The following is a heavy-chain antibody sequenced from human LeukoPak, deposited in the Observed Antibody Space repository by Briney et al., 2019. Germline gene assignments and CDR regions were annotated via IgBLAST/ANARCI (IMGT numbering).Heavy chain of an antibody. CDR1: GFTFSSYG. D-gene: IGHD6-6*01. Sequence: GGSLRLSCAASGFTFSSYGMHWVRQAPGKGLEWVAVISYDGSNKYYADSVKGRFTISRDNSKNTLYLQMNSLRAEDTAVYYCAKGASSSGRYYFDYWGQGTLVTVSS. CDR2: ISYDGSNK. CDR3: AKGASSSGRYYFDY. J-gene: IGHJ4*02. V-gene: IGHV3-30*18.